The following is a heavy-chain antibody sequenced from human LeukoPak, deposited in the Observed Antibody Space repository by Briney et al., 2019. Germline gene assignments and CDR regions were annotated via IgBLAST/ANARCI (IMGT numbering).Heavy chain of an antibody. D-gene: IGHD3-10*01. V-gene: IGHV3-30*03. Sequence: GGSLRLSCAASGFTFSSYGMSWVRQAPGKGLEWVAVISYDGSNKYYADSVKGRFTISRDNSKNTLYLQMNSLRAEDTAVYYCARPSGTYYYGSGSYYNRAYYFDYWGQGTLVTVSS. CDR2: ISYDGSNK. J-gene: IGHJ4*02. CDR1: GFTFSSYG. CDR3: ARPSGTYYYGSGSYYNRAYYFDY.